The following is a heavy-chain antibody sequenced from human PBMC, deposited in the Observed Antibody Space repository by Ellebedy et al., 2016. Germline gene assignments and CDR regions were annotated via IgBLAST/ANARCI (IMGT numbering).Heavy chain of an antibody. CDR3: AREIGSRITMIVVVNHFDY. D-gene: IGHD3-22*01. V-gene: IGHV1-2*02. Sequence: ASVKVSCXASGYTFTGYYMHWVRQAPGQGLEWMGWINPNSGGTNYAQKFQGRVTMTRDTSISTAYMELSRLRSDDTAVYYCAREIGSRITMIVVVNHFDYWGQGTLVTVSS. J-gene: IGHJ4*02. CDR1: GYTFTGYY. CDR2: INPNSGGT.